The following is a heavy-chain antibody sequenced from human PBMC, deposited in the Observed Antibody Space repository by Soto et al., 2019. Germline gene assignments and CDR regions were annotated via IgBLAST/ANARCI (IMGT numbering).Heavy chain of an antibody. CDR3: ARDRIVVVPAAPSPGGYYYYYGMDV. J-gene: IGHJ6*02. V-gene: IGHV4-31*03. CDR2: IYYSGST. CDR1: GGSISSGGYY. Sequence: ASKTVSLTCTVSGGSISSGGYYWSWIRQHPGKGLEWIGYIYYSGSTYYNPSLKSRVTISVDTSKNQFSLKLSSVTAADTAVYYCARDRIVVVPAAPSPGGYYYYYGMDVWGQGTTVTVSS. D-gene: IGHD2-2*01.